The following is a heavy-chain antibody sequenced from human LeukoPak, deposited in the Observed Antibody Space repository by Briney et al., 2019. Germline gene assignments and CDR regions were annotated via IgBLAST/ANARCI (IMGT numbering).Heavy chain of an antibody. Sequence: GGSLRLSCAASGFTFSSYAMSWVRQAPGKGLEWVSAISGSGGSTYYADSVKGRFTISRDNSKNTLYLQMNSLRAEDTAVYYCAKDYSTMVRGVTHPDVWGKGTTVTVSS. CDR1: GFTFSSYA. J-gene: IGHJ6*04. CDR2: ISGSGGST. D-gene: IGHD3-10*01. CDR3: AKDYSTMVRGVTHPDV. V-gene: IGHV3-23*01.